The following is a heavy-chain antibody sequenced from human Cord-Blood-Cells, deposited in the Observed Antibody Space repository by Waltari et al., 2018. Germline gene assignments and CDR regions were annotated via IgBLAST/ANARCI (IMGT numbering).Heavy chain of an antibody. J-gene: IGHJ4*02. Sequence: QVQLVQSGAEVTNPGASVKVSCKASGYTFTGYYMPWVRPAPGQGLEWMGWINPNSGGKNYAKKFQGRVTMTRDTSISTAYMELSRLRSDDTAVYYCARAGGDYYDSSGYYFDYWGQGTLVTISS. CDR3: ARAGGDYYDSSGYYFDY. V-gene: IGHV1-2*02. CDR1: GYTFTGYY. CDR2: INPNSGGK. D-gene: IGHD3-22*01.